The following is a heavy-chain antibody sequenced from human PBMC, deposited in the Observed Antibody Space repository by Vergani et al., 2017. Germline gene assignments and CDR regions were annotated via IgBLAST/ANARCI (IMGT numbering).Heavy chain of an antibody. CDR2: FDPEDGET. Sequence: QVQLVQSGAEVKKPGASVKVSCKVSGYTLTELSMHWVRQAPGKGLEWMGGFDPEDGETIYAQKFQGRVTMTEDTSTDTAYMELRSLRSDDTAVYYCARDYEDSSGWFGDYAEYFQHWGQGTLVTVSS. V-gene: IGHV1-24*01. CDR1: GYTLTELS. CDR3: ARDYEDSSGWFGDYAEYFQH. D-gene: IGHD6-19*01. J-gene: IGHJ1*01.